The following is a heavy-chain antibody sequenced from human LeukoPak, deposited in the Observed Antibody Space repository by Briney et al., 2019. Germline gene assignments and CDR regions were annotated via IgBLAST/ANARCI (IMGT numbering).Heavy chain of an antibody. J-gene: IGHJ4*02. D-gene: IGHD3-22*01. CDR2: ISGSGGGT. CDR3: AKYYYDSSGYYDAAPLDS. Sequence: GGSLRLSCAASRFTFSSYAMSWVRQAPGKGLEWVSAISGSGGGTYYADSVKGRFTISRDNSKNTLYLQMNSLRAEDTAVYSCAKYYYDSSGYYDAAPLDSWGQGTLVTVFS. V-gene: IGHV3-23*01. CDR1: RFTFSSYA.